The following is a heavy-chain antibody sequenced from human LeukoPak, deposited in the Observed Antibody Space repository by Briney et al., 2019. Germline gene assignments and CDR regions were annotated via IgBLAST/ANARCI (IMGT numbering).Heavy chain of an antibody. J-gene: IGHJ5*02. Sequence: SETLSLTCTVSGGSISSSSYYWGCIRQPPGKGLEWIRSIYYSGSTYYNPSLKSRVTISVDTSKNQFSLKLSSVTAADTAVYYCARVACGGDCANWFDPWGQGTLVTVSS. CDR1: GGSISSSSYY. CDR2: IYYSGST. CDR3: ARVACGGDCANWFDP. V-gene: IGHV4-39*07. D-gene: IGHD2-21*02.